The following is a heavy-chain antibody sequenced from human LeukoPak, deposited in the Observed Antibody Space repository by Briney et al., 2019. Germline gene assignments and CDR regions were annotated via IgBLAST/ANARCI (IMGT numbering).Heavy chain of an antibody. V-gene: IGHV3-53*01. CDR2: IHKNAIT. CDR3: ARSLRVRGVPDYMDV. CDR1: GFTVSSNY. Sequence: GGSLRLSCAASGFTVSSNYMTWVRQAPGKGLQWVSVIHKNAITYYADTVKGRFTISRDNSKDMVYLQMNSLRAEDTAVYYCARSLRVRGVPDYMDVWGKGTTVTISS. D-gene: IGHD3-10*01. J-gene: IGHJ6*03.